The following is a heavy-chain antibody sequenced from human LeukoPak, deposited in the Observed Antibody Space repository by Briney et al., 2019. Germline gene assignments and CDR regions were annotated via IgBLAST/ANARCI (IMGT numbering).Heavy chain of an antibody. Sequence: GGSLRLSCAASGFTFSSYSMNWVRQAPGKGLEWVSSISSSSSYIYYADSVKGRFTISRDNAKNSLYLQMNSLRAEDTAVYYCARADRRRPPYTSSWYSENIFDYWGQGTLVTVSS. CDR1: GFTFSSYS. CDR3: ARADRRRPPYTSSWYSENIFDY. CDR2: ISSSSSYI. D-gene: IGHD6-13*01. V-gene: IGHV3-21*04. J-gene: IGHJ4*02.